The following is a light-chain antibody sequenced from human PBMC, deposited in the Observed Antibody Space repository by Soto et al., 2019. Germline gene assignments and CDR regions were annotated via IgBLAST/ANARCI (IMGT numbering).Light chain of an antibody. CDR1: SSDVGGYNY. Sequence: QSVLTQPASVSGSPGQSITISCTGTSSDVGGYNYVSWSQQHPGKAPKLIIYGVSSRPSGVSNRFSGSKSGNTASLTISGLQAEDEADYYCSSYASSSTPYVFGTGTKVTVL. CDR2: GVS. V-gene: IGLV2-14*01. J-gene: IGLJ1*01. CDR3: SSYASSSTPYV.